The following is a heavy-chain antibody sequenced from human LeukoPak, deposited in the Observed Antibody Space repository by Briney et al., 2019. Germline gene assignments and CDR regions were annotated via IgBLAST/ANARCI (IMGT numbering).Heavy chain of an antibody. V-gene: IGHV1-2*02. CDR3: ASGAGRYVGATNY. Sequence: ASVKVSCKASGYTFTGYYMHWVRQAPGQGLEWMGWINPNSGGTNYAQKFQGRVTMTRDTSISTAYMELSRLRSDDTAEYYCASGAGRYVGATNYWGQGTLVTVSS. D-gene: IGHD1-26*01. CDR1: GYTFTGYY. CDR2: INPNSGGT. J-gene: IGHJ4*02.